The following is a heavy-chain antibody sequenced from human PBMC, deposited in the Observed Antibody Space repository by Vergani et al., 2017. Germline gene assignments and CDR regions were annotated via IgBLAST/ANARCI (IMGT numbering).Heavy chain of an antibody. D-gene: IGHD3-22*01. CDR1: GFTFSSYA. V-gene: IGHV3-23*04. CDR3: AKATRKTPPKVVVIPEYFDY. J-gene: IGHJ4*02. Sequence: EVQLVESGGGLVQPGGSLRLSCAASGFTFSSYAMSWVRQAPGKGLEWVSAISGSGGSTYYADSVKGRFTISRDNSKNTLYLQMNSLRAEDTAVYYCAKATRKTPPKVVVIPEYFDYWGQGTLVTVSS. CDR2: ISGSGGST.